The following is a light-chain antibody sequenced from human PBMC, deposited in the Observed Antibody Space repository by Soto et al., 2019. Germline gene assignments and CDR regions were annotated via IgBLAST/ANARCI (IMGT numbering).Light chain of an antibody. CDR3: QSYDSSLSGYV. V-gene: IGLV1-40*01. Sequence: QSVLTQPPSVSGAPGQRVTIACTGSSSNIGERYDVHWYQQLPGTAPKLLIYGNNNRPSGVPDRFSGSKSGTSASLAITGLQAEDEADYYCQSYDSSLSGYVFGTGTKLTVL. J-gene: IGLJ1*01. CDR2: GNN. CDR1: SSNIGERYD.